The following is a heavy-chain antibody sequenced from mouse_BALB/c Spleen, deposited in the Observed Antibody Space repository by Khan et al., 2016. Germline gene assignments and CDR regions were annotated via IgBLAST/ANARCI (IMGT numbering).Heavy chain of an antibody. CDR1: GYTFTSYW. CDR2: IAPGSGST. V-gene: IGHV1S41*01. D-gene: IGHD1-2*01. CDR3: ARRGDGYYFDY. Sequence: DLVKPGASVKLSCKASGYTFTSYWINWIKQRPGQGLEWIGRIAPGSGSTYYNEMFKGKATLTVDTSSSTAYIQLNSLSSEDSAVYFCARRGDGYYFDYWGQGTTLTVAS. J-gene: IGHJ2*01.